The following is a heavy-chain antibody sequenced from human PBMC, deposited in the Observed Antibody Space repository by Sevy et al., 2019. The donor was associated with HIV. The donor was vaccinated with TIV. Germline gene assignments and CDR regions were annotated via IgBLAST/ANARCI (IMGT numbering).Heavy chain of an antibody. V-gene: IGHV3-21*01. CDR1: GFTFSTYT. CDR3: ARDGGCTSTSCLLYFDY. Sequence: GGSLRLSCAASGFTFSTYTMNWVRQAPGKGLEWVSSISSGSSYIYYADSVQGRFTISRDNAKNSLYLQMNSLRAEDTAIYYCARDGGCTSTSCLLYFDYWGQGTPVTVSS. J-gene: IGHJ4*02. CDR2: ISSGSSYI. D-gene: IGHD2-2*01.